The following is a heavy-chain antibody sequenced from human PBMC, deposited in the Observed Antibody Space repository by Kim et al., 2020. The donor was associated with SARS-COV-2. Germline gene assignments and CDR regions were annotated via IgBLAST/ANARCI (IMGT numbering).Heavy chain of an antibody. Sequence: GGSLRLSCAAPGFTFRNFVMHWVRQAPGKGLEWVGAISYDGSNEYSEDSVKGRFTISRDNSKNTLYLQMNSLRAEDTAVYYCAKVYNILTGLYDPSPFHYWGPGTLVTVSS. D-gene: IGHD3-9*01. J-gene: IGHJ4*02. CDR2: ISYDGSNE. CDR1: GFTFRNFV. V-gene: IGHV3-30*18. CDR3: AKVYNILTGLYDPSPFHY.